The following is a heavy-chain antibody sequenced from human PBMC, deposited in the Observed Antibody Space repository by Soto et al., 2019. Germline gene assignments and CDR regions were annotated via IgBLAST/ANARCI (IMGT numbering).Heavy chain of an antibody. J-gene: IGHJ3*02. Sequence: QVQLVQSGSEVKKPGSSVKVSRKASGGTFSDFTLSWLRQAPGRGLEWMGGIIPMIGATNNAQKLKGRLTITADKSTDTVYMELNSLRSDDTAVYYCARYWSAGTLYGAFDIWGQGTEVTVSP. CDR2: IIPMIGAT. CDR1: GGTFSDFT. V-gene: IGHV1-69*06. D-gene: IGHD2-15*01. CDR3: ARYWSAGTLYGAFDI.